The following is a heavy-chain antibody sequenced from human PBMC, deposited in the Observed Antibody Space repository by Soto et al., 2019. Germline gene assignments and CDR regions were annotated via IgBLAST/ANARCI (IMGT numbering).Heavy chain of an antibody. CDR1: GFAFSSYG. V-gene: IGHV3-33*01. Sequence: GGSLRLSCAASGFAFSSYGMHWVRQAPGKGLEWVAVIWNEGSKKYYADSVKGRFTISRDNSKNTLYLQMNSLRAEDTAVYYCARDLGTLGYCSGGTCYGVDYWGQGTLVTVSS. CDR3: ARDLGTLGYCSGGTCYGVDY. CDR2: IWNEGSKK. D-gene: IGHD2-15*01. J-gene: IGHJ4*02.